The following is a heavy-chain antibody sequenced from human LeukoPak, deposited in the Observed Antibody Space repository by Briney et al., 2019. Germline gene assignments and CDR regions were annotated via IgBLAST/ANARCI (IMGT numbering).Heavy chain of an antibody. D-gene: IGHD1-26*01. V-gene: IGHV4-38-2*02. CDR1: GYSISSGYY. Sequence: KPSETLSLTCTVSGYSISSGYYWGWIRQPPGKGLEWIGSIYHSGSTYYNPSLKSRVTISVDTSKNQFSLKLSSVTAADTAVYYCARWSSGQGAFDIWGQGTMVTVSS. CDR2: IYHSGST. J-gene: IGHJ3*02. CDR3: ARWSSGQGAFDI.